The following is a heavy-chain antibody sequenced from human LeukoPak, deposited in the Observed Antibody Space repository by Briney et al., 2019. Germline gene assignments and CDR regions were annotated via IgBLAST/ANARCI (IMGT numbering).Heavy chain of an antibody. Sequence: GGSLRLSCSASGFTFSSYAMHWVRQAPGKGLEYVSAISSNGGSTYYADSVKGRFTISRDNSKNTLYLQMSSLRAEDTALYYCVKSRVGATDYFDYWGRGTLVTVSS. V-gene: IGHV3-64D*09. CDR2: ISSNGGST. CDR1: GFTFSSYA. D-gene: IGHD1-26*01. J-gene: IGHJ4*02. CDR3: VKSRVGATDYFDY.